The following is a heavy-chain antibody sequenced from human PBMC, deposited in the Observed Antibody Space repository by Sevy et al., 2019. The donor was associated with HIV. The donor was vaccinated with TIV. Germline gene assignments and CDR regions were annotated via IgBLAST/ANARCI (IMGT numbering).Heavy chain of an antibody. D-gene: IGHD3-3*01. J-gene: IGHJ4*02. Sequence: SETLSLTCSVSGGSISSHYWSWIRQPAGEGLEWIGRIDTSGGTNYNPSLKTRVTMSRDTSKNQFSLRLSSVTAADTAVYYCARYNFWTGHYDYFDYWGPRALVTVPS. V-gene: IGHV4-4*07. CDR1: GGSISSHY. CDR3: ARYNFWTGHYDYFDY. CDR2: IDTSGGT.